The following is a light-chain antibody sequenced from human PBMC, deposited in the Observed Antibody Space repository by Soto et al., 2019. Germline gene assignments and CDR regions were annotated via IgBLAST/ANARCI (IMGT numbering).Light chain of an antibody. CDR2: EVS. V-gene: IGLV2-14*01. CDR1: SSDVGHYNY. Sequence: QCGLTQPASGSGSPGQSVTISCTRTSSDVGHYNYVSSYQQHPGKAPKLMIYEVSNRPSGVSNRFSGSTSGNTASLTISGLQAEDEADYYCSSSTSSSTYVFGTGTKVTVL. CDR3: SSSTSSSTYV. J-gene: IGLJ1*01.